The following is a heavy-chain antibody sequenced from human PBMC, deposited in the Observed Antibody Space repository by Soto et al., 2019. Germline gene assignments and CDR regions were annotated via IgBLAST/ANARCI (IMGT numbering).Heavy chain of an antibody. Sequence: VSLRLSCAASGFTFSSYSMNRVRQAPGKGLEWVSSISSSSSYIYYADSVKGRFTISRDNAKNSLYLQMNSLRAEDTAVYYCAREYSSGWYDYWGQGTLVTVSS. CDR2: ISSSSSYI. V-gene: IGHV3-21*01. CDR1: GFTFSSYS. D-gene: IGHD6-19*01. J-gene: IGHJ4*02. CDR3: AREYSSGWYDY.